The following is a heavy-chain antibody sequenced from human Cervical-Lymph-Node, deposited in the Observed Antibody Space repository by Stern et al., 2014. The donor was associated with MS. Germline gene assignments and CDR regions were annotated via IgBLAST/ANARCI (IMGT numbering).Heavy chain of an antibody. CDR2: MSSDGSSQ. V-gene: IGHV3-30*03. CDR1: GFTFSSYG. CDR3: ATNRVMVPGKDFFYGLDV. Sequence: VQLVESGGGVLQPGRSLRLSCEASGFTFSSYGMLWFRQAPGKGLEWVALMSSDGSSQYYADSVKGRFTVSRDNSKNTLYLQMSSLRAEDTAVYYCATNRVMVPGKDFFYGLDVWGQGTTVTVSS. J-gene: IGHJ6*02. D-gene: IGHD3-10*01.